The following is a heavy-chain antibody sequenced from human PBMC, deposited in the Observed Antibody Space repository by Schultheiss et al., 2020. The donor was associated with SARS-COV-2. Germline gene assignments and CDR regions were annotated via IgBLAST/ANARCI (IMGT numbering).Heavy chain of an antibody. CDR2: IYYSGST. Sequence: SETLSLTCTVSGGSISSGGYYWSWIRQHPGKGLEWIGYIYYSGSTNYNPSLKSRVTISVDTSKNQFSLKLSSVTAADTAVYYCASSYYDYIWGSYRFAPPHEWGYWGQGTLVTVSS. D-gene: IGHD3-16*02. J-gene: IGHJ4*02. CDR3: ASSYYDYIWGSYRFAPPHEWGY. CDR1: GGSISSGGYY. V-gene: IGHV4-61*08.